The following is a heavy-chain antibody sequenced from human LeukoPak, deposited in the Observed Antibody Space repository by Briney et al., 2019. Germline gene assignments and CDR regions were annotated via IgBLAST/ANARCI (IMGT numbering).Heavy chain of an antibody. CDR2: INHSGST. J-gene: IGHJ5*02. CDR3: ARGRVLLWFGEFDD. D-gene: IGHD3-10*01. Sequence: KPSETLSLTCAVYGGSFSGYYWSWIRQPPGKGLEWIGEINHSGSTNYNPSLKSRVTISVDTSKNQFSLKLSSVTAADTAVYYCARGRVLLWFGEFDDWGQGTLVTVSS. V-gene: IGHV4-34*01. CDR1: GGSFSGYY.